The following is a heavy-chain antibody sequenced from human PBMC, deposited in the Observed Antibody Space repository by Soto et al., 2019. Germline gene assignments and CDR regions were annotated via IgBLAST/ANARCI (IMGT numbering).Heavy chain of an antibody. Sequence: QVQLVEAGGGLVKPGGSLRLSCAVSGCSFRDYYMIWIRQAPGKGLEMVSEISSRSSYTVYADSVKGRFTISRDNGKNSLYLQMNSLRAEDKGIYYCARDAGQYQLLLAYWGQGALVTVSS. V-gene: IGHV3-11*06. D-gene: IGHD2-2*01. CDR3: ARDAGQYQLLLAY. J-gene: IGHJ4*02. CDR1: GCSFRDYY. CDR2: ISSRSSYT.